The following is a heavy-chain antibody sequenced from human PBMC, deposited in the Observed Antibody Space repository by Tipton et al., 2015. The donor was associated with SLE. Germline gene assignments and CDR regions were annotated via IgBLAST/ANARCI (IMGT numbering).Heavy chain of an antibody. Sequence: TLSLTCTVSGGSISSGSYYWSWIRQPAGKGLEWIGRIYTSGSTNYNPSLKSRVTISVDTSKNQFSLKLSSVTAADTAVYYCASGAVVSPFDYCGQGTLVTVSS. V-gene: IGHV4-61*02. J-gene: IGHJ4*02. D-gene: IGHD4-23*01. CDR3: ASGAVVSPFDY. CDR1: GGSISSGSYY. CDR2: IYTSGST.